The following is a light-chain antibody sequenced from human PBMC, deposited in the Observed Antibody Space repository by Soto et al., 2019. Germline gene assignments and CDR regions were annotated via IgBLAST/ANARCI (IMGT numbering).Light chain of an antibody. Sequence: EIVLTQSPGTLSLSPGERATLSCRASQSVSNNYLAWYQQKPGQAPRLLIYGASNRATGIPDRFSGSGSGTDYTLTIDRLEPEDFAVYYCQQYGNSPQTFGQGTKVDIK. CDR1: QSVSNNY. CDR2: GAS. CDR3: QQYGNSPQT. V-gene: IGKV3-20*01. J-gene: IGKJ1*01.